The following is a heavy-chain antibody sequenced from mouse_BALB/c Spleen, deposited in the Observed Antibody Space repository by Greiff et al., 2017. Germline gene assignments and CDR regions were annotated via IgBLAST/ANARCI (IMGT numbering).Heavy chain of an antibody. CDR1: GFNIKDYY. V-gene: IGHV14-4*02. D-gene: IGHD2-1*01. CDR3: NGNYWFAY. J-gene: IGHJ3*01. CDR2: IDPENGDT. Sequence: VQLQQSGAELVRSGASVKLSCTASGFNIKDYYMHWVKQRPEQGLEWIGWIDPENGDTEYAPKFQGKATMTADTSSNTAYLQLSSLTSEDTAVYYCNGNYWFAYWGQGTLVTVSA.